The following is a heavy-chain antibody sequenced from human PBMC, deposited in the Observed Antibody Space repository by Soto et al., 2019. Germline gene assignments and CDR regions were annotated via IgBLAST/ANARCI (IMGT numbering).Heavy chain of an antibody. Sequence: GGSLRLSCAASGFTFSSYGMHWVRQAPGKGLEWVAVISYDGSNKYYADSVKGRFTISRXXXXXXXXXXXXXXXAEDTXXXXXXKGSXXPDYGDYEYYYYGMDVWGQGTTVTVSS. CDR2: ISYDGSNK. J-gene: IGHJ6*02. CDR3: XKGSXXPDYGDYEYYYYGMDV. V-gene: IGHV3-30*03. D-gene: IGHD4-17*01. CDR1: GFTFSSYG.